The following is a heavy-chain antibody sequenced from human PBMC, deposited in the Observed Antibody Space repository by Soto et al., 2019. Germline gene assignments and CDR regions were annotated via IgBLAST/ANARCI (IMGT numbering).Heavy chain of an antibody. J-gene: IGHJ4*02. Sequence: EVQLVESGGGLVQPGGSLRLSCEASGFRFSIYSMNWVRQAPGKGLEWAAYITGDTNRIKYADSVKGRFTISRDNAKNSVYLQMNSLRDEDTAVYYCARSVEGHFDYWGQGTVVTVSS. CDR3: ARSVEGHFDY. V-gene: IGHV3-48*02. CDR2: ITGDTNRI. D-gene: IGHD6-19*01. CDR1: GFRFSIYS.